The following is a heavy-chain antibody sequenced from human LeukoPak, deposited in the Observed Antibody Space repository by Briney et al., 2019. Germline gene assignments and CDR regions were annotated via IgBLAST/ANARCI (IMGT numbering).Heavy chain of an antibody. CDR1: GGSISSGGYY. Sequence: SETLSLTCTVSGGSISSGGYYWSWIRQHPGKGLEWIGYIYYSGSTYYNPSLKSRVTISVDTSKNQFSLKLSSVTAADTAVYYCARARGYCSSTSCYANWFDPWGQGTLVTASS. D-gene: IGHD2-2*01. CDR3: ARARGYCSSTSCYANWFDP. J-gene: IGHJ5*02. CDR2: IYYSGST. V-gene: IGHV4-31*03.